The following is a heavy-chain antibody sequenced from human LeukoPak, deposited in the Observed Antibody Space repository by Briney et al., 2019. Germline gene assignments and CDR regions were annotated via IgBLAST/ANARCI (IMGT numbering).Heavy chain of an antibody. Sequence: SETLSLTCTVSGGSIFNYYWHWIRQSPGKGLDWVGYVYANGITAYNPSLRSRGSMPIDTSRTQFSLRLTSVTAAATATYYCARSVYYDTSGYHPTAGYFDLWGRGTLVSVSS. J-gene: IGHJ2*01. V-gene: IGHV4-4*08. CDR1: GGSIFNYY. D-gene: IGHD3-22*01. CDR3: ARSVYYDTSGYHPTAGYFDL. CDR2: VYANGIT.